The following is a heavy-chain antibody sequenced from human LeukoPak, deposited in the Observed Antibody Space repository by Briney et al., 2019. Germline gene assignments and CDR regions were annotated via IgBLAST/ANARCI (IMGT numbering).Heavy chain of an antibody. CDR3: ASLGCYGSGSPCFDY. CDR1: GGSISSSSYY. V-gene: IGHV4-39*01. CDR2: IYYSGST. D-gene: IGHD3-10*01. J-gene: IGHJ4*02. Sequence: SETLSLTCTVSGGSISSSSYYWGWTRQPPGKGLEWIGSIYYSGSTYYNPSLKSRVTISVDTSKNQFSLKLSSVTAADTAVYYCASLGCYGSGSPCFDYWGQGTLVTVSS.